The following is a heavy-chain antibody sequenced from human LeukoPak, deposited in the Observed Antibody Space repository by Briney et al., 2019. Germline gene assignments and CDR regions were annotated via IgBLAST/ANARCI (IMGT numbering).Heavy chain of an antibody. J-gene: IGHJ4*02. D-gene: IGHD6-19*01. CDR2: ISGSGGST. CDR3: AKDNDGVAGGPTFDY. V-gene: IGHV3-23*01. Sequence: GGSLRLSCAASGFTVSSYYMSWVRQAPGKGLEWVSAISGSGGSTYYADSVKGRFTISRDNSKNTLYLQMNSLRDEDTAVYYCAKDNDGVAGGPTFDYWGQGTLVTVSS. CDR1: GFTVSSYY.